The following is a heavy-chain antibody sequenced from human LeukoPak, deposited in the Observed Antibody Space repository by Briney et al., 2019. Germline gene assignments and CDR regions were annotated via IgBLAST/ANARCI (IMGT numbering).Heavy chain of an antibody. V-gene: IGHV3-7*03. CDR3: AKEYSGYDFDC. J-gene: IGHJ4*01. CDR1: GFIFSSYW. Sequence: GGSLRLSCAASGFIFSSYWMSWVRQAPGKGLEWVANIKQDGSEKYYVDSVKGRFTISRDNAKDSLYLQMNSLRAEDTAVYYCAKEYSGYDFDCWGQGTLVTVSS. CDR2: IKQDGSEK. D-gene: IGHD5-12*01.